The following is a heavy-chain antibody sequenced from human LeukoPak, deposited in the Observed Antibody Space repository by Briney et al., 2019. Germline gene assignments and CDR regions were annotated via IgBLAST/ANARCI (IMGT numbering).Heavy chain of an antibody. CDR3: ARDERYDFWSGYLYYFDY. V-gene: IGHV3-21*01. Sequence: GGSLRLSCAASGFTFSSYTMNWVRQTPGKGLEWVSSISSSSSYIYYADSVKGRFTISRDNAKDSLYLQMNSLRAEDTAVYYCARDERYDFWSGYLYYFDYWGQGTLVTVSS. CDR2: ISSSSSYI. D-gene: IGHD3-3*01. CDR1: GFTFSSYT. J-gene: IGHJ4*02.